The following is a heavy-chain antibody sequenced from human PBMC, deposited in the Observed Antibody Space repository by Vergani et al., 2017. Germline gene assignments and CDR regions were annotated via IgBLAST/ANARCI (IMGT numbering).Heavy chain of an antibody. D-gene: IGHD2-21*02. CDR3: ARHGEDKNCGGDCYSGYYYGMDV. Sequence: EVQLVQSGAEVKKPGESLKISCTGSGYSFTSYWIGWVRQMPGKGLEWRGIIYPGDSDTRYSPSFQGQVTISADKSISTAYLQWSSLKASDTAMYYCARHGEDKNCGGDCYSGYYYGMDVWGQGTTVTVSS. V-gene: IGHV5-51*01. CDR2: IYPGDSDT. J-gene: IGHJ6*02. CDR1: GYSFTSYW.